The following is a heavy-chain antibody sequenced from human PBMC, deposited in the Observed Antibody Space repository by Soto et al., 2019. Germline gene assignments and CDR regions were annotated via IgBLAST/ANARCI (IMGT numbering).Heavy chain of an antibody. D-gene: IGHD3-9*01. CDR1: GFSFSSYS. CDR2: IFVTSTTI. Sequence: EVQLVEAGGGLVQPGGSLRLSCVASGFSFSSYSMVWVRQAPGKGLEWVSYIFVTSTTIYYADSVKGRFTVSRDNDQNSLFLLMHSLTAADTAVYYCARDKDWAFDYWGQGTLVTVSS. CDR3: ARDKDWAFDY. J-gene: IGHJ4*02. V-gene: IGHV3-48*04.